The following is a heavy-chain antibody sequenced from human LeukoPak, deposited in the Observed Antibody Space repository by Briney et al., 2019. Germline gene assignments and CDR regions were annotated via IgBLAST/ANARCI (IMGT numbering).Heavy chain of an antibody. Sequence: GGSLRLSCAVSGFTVSGNYMSWVRQAPGKGLEWVSAISGSGGSTYYADSVKGRFTISRDNSKNTLYLQMNSLRAEDTAVYYFAKALEQWLDSFDYWGQGTLVTVSS. CDR3: AKALEQWLDSFDY. D-gene: IGHD6-19*01. CDR2: ISGSGGST. V-gene: IGHV3-23*01. CDR1: GFTVSGNY. J-gene: IGHJ4*02.